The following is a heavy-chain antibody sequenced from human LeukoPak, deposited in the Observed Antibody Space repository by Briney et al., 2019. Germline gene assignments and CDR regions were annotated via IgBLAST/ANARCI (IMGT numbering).Heavy chain of an antibody. V-gene: IGHV3-11*01. CDR2: ISSSGSTI. D-gene: IGHD3-3*01. Sequence: PGGSLRLSCAASGFTFSDYYMSWIRQAPEKGLEWVSYISSSGSTIYYADSVKGRFTISRDNAKNSLYLQMNSLRAEDTAVYYCAKVCSSFWSGYYRLPLGKLEPFDYWGQGTLVTVSS. CDR3: AKVCSSFWSGYYRLPLGKLEPFDY. J-gene: IGHJ4*02. CDR1: GFTFSDYY.